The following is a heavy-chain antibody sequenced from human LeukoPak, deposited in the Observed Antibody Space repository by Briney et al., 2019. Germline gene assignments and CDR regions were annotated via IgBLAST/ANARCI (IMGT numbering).Heavy chain of an antibody. CDR1: GYTFTSYD. D-gene: IGHD3-10*01. CDR2: INPSGGST. Sequence: ASVKVSCKASGYTFTSYDINWVRQATGQGLEWMGIINPSGGSTSYAQKFQGRVTMTRDMSTSTVYMELSSLRSEDTAVYYCARVTGWSSADFDYWGQGTLVTVSS. V-gene: IGHV1-46*01. CDR3: ARVTGWSSADFDY. J-gene: IGHJ4*02.